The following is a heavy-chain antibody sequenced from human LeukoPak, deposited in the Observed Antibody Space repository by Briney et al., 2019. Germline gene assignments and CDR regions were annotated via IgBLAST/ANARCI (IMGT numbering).Heavy chain of an antibody. V-gene: IGHV4-34*01. Sequence: PSETLSLTCAVYGGSFSGYYWGWIRQPPGKGLEWIGEINHSESTNYNPSLKSRVTISVDTSKNQFSLRLSSVTAADTAVYYCARGRLRGATIDYWGQGTLVTVSS. CDR1: GGSFSGYY. CDR2: INHSEST. D-gene: IGHD1-26*01. J-gene: IGHJ4*02. CDR3: ARGRLRGATIDY.